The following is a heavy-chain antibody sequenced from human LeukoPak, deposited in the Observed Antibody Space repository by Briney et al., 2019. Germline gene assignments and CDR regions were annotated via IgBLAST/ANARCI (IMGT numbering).Heavy chain of an antibody. J-gene: IGHJ4*02. CDR2: ISSSSSYI. CDR3: AKGQRITMLADAPDLFDY. V-gene: IGHV3-21*04. D-gene: IGHD3-22*01. Sequence: GGSLRLSCAASGFTFSSYSMNWVRQAPGKGLEWVSSISSSSSYIYYADSVKGRFTISRDNAKNSLYLQMNSLRAEDTALYYCAKGQRITMLADAPDLFDYWGQGTLVTVSS. CDR1: GFTFSSYS.